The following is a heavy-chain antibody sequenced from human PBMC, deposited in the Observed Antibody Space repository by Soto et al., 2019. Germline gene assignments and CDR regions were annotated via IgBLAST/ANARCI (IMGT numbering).Heavy chain of an antibody. Sequence: SETLSLTCVVSGGSISSGGYSWSWIRQPPGKGLEWIGYIYHSGSTYYNPSLKSRVTISVDRSKNQFSLKLSSVTAADTAVYYCARDSYYYDSSGYYVHYYGMDVWGQGTTVTVSS. CDR1: GGSISSGGYS. D-gene: IGHD3-22*01. CDR2: IYHSGST. V-gene: IGHV4-30-2*01. J-gene: IGHJ6*02. CDR3: ARDSYYYDSSGYYVHYYGMDV.